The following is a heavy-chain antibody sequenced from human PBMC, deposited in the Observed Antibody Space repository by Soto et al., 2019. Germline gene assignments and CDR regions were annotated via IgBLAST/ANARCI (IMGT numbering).Heavy chain of an antibody. CDR1: SGSISSSNW. J-gene: IGHJ4*02. D-gene: IGHD2-21*02. CDR3: VRKNNVVVTAIGVGYFDY. Sequence: PSETLSLTCAVSSGSISSSNWWSWVRQPPGKGLEWIGEIYHSGSTNYNPSLKSRVTISVDKSKNQFSLKLSSVTAADTAVYYCVRKNNVVVTAIGVGYFDYWGQGTLVTVSS. V-gene: IGHV4-4*02. CDR2: IYHSGST.